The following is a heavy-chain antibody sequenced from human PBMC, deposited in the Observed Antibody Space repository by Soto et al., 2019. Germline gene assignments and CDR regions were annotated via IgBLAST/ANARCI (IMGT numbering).Heavy chain of an antibody. J-gene: IGHJ6*02. Sequence: GASVKVSCKASGGTFSSYAISWVRQAPGQGLEWMGGIIPIFGTANYAQKFQGRVTITADKSTSTAYMELSSLRSEDTAVYYCARVGCSGRFCYDAMDVWGQGTTVTVSS. CDR2: IIPIFGTA. D-gene: IGHD2-15*01. V-gene: IGHV1-69*06. CDR1: GGTFSSYA. CDR3: ARVGCSGRFCYDAMDV.